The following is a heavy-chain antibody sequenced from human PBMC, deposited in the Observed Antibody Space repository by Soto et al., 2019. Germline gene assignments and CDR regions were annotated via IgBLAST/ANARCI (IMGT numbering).Heavy chain of an antibody. CDR2: ISGSGISK. V-gene: IGHV3-23*01. J-gene: IGHJ6*02. D-gene: IGHD6-19*01. CDR1: GFTFSSYA. Sequence: EVQLSESGGGLVQPGGSLRLSCAVSGFTFSSYAMSWVRQAPGKGLEWVSAISGSGISKYYADSVKGRFTISRDTSKNTLYLQMNSLRAEDAAVYYCAKSPGSGWAYYYYGMDVWGQGTTVTVSS. CDR3: AKSPGSGWAYYYYGMDV.